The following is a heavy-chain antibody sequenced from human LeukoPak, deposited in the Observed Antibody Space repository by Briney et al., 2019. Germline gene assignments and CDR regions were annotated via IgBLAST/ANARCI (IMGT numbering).Heavy chain of an antibody. Sequence: VASVKVSCKASGYTFTSYDINWVRQATGQGLEWMGWMNPNSGNTGYAQKFQGRVTITTDTSTSTAYMELRSLRSDDTAVYYCARSSITMVRGVIRHDAFDIWGQGTMVTVSS. V-gene: IGHV1-8*03. J-gene: IGHJ3*02. CDR1: GYTFTSYD. D-gene: IGHD3-10*01. CDR3: ARSSITMVRGVIRHDAFDI. CDR2: MNPNSGNT.